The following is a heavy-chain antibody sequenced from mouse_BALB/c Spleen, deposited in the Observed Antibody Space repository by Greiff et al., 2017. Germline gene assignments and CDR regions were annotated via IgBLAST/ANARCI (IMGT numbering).Heavy chain of an antibody. CDR1: GFSLTSYG. CDR2: IWRGGST. V-gene: IGHV2-5-1*01. D-gene: IGHD1-1*01. CDR3: GEGTTTVVGWYFDV. Sequence: QVQLQQSGPSLVQPSQSLSITCTVSGFSLTSYGVHWVRQSPGKGLEWLGVIWRGGSTDYNAAFVSSLSITKDNSKSQVFFIMIRLQADDTAVYYCGEGTTTVVGWYFDVWGAGTTVTVSS. J-gene: IGHJ1*01.